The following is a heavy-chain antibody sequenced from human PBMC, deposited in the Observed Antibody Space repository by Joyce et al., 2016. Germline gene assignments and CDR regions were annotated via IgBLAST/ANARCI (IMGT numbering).Heavy chain of an antibody. V-gene: IGHV3-30*03. CDR3: ARGADGDYW. CDR2: ISYDGKNK. CDR1: GFMFSTYG. D-gene: IGHD4-17*01. Sequence: QVQLVESGGGVVQPGRSLRLSCAASGFMFSTYGMHWVRQAPGKGLEWVAVISYDGKNKYYAVSVKGRFTISRDNSNNTLSLQMNSLRVDDTAVYYCARGADGDYWWGQGTLVTVSS. J-gene: IGHJ4*02.